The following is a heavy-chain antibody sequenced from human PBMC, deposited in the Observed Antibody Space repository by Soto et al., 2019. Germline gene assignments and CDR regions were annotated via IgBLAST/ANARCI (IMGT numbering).Heavy chain of an antibody. D-gene: IGHD3-22*01. V-gene: IGHV3-23*01. CDR3: AKGGYYDSRGAMPYFFDY. Sequence: GGSLRLSCAASGFTFRNNTMMWVRQAPGKGLEWVSEIGGSGGSTYYADSVKGRFTISRDNSKNTLYLQMSSLRAEDTAVYYFAKGGYYDSRGAMPYFFDYWGQGALVTVSS. CDR1: GFTFRNNT. CDR2: IGGSGGST. J-gene: IGHJ4*02.